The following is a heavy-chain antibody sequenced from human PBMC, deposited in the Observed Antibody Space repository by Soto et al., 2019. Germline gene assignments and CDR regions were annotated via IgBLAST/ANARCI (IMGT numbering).Heavy chain of an antibody. CDR1: GFTFSVYA. Sequence: GGSLRLSCGASGFTFSVYAMTWVRQAPGKGLEWVSAISGNGGSTYYADSVKGRFTISRDNSKSTLHLQMNSLRVEDTAVYYCAKDRTFGPPLVRFDSWGEGNLVTVS. CDR2: ISGNGGST. V-gene: IGHV3-23*01. J-gene: IGHJ4*02. D-gene: IGHD6-6*01. CDR3: AKDRTFGPPLVRFDS.